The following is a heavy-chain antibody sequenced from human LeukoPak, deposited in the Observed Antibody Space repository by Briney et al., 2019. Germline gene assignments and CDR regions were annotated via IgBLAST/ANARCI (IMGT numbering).Heavy chain of an antibody. Sequence: GASVKVSCKASGYTFTSYGISWVRQAPGQGLEWMGWISAYNGNTNYAQKLQGRVTMTTDTSTSTAYMELRSLRSDDTAVYYCARVPAYSYGPPYYYYYYMDVWGKGTTVTVSS. V-gene: IGHV1-18*01. D-gene: IGHD5-18*01. CDR3: ARVPAYSYGPPYYYYYYMDV. CDR2: ISAYNGNT. J-gene: IGHJ6*03. CDR1: GYTFTSYG.